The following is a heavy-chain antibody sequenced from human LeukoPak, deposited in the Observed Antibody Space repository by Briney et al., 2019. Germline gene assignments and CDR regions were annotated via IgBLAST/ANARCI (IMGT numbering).Heavy chain of an antibody. Sequence: GGSLRLSCEATGFIFSNYWMAWVRQAPGKGLEWVANIKEDGSDKNYVVSMEGRFTISRDNAKNALYLQMNSLRAEDTAVYYCAKQSNYGSGTPSYFDYWGQGTLVTVSS. CDR3: AKQSNYGSGTPSYFDY. J-gene: IGHJ4*02. CDR2: IKEDGSDK. D-gene: IGHD3-10*01. CDR1: GFIFSNYW. V-gene: IGHV3-7*03.